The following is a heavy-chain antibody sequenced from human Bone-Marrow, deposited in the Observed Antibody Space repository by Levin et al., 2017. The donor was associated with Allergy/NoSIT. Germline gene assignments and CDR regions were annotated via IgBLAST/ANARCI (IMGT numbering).Heavy chain of an antibody. Sequence: GGSLRLSCAASGFTFSSYNMNWVRQAPGKGLEWVSSISTSSVYKYYVDSVKGRFTISRDNAPNSVYLQMSSLRAEDTALYYCARDSEGSCSSTSCYEIDYWGQGTLVTVSS. D-gene: IGHD2-2*01. J-gene: IGHJ4*02. CDR3: ARDSEGSCSSTSCYEIDY. CDR1: GFTFSSYN. V-gene: IGHV3-21*06. CDR2: ISTSSVYK.